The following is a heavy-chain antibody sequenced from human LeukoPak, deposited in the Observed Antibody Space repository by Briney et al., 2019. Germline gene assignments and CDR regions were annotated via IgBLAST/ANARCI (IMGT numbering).Heavy chain of an antibody. CDR3: ARWSYSSDWYFGTFDI. CDR2: ISTYDGNT. D-gene: IGHD6-19*01. V-gene: IGHV1-18*01. Sequence: GASVKVSCKASGYTFNTYGISWVRQAPGQGLEWMGWISTYDGNTNYAQNPQGRVTMTTDTSTRTAYMELRSLRSGDTAVYYCARWSYSSDWYFGTFDIWGQGTTVTISS. J-gene: IGHJ3*02. CDR1: GYTFNTYG.